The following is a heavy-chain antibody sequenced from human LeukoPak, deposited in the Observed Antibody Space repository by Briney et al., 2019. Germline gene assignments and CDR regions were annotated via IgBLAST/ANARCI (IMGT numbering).Heavy chain of an antibody. Sequence: GGSLRLSCAASGSTFSNYAMSWVRQAPGKGLEWVSGLSGSGGSTYYADSVKGRFTISRDNFKNTLYLQMNSLRAEDTAVYYCAKGGGGDFPFDYWGQGALVTVSS. J-gene: IGHJ4*02. D-gene: IGHD2-21*02. CDR3: AKGGGGDFPFDY. V-gene: IGHV3-23*01. CDR2: LSGSGGST. CDR1: GSTFSNYA.